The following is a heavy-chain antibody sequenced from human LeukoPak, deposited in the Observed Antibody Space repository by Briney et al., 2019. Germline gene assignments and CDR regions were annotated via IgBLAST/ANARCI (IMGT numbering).Heavy chain of an antibody. V-gene: IGHV4-4*02. J-gene: IGHJ4*02. CDR2: IYHSGST. CDR1: GGSVCSSNW. CDR3: ARRRLLWFGELGLTNFDY. Sequence: SETLSLTCAVSGGSVCSSNWWRWVRQPPGKGLEWIGEIYHSGSTNYNPSLKSRVTISVDKSKNQFSLKLSSVTAADTAVYYCARRRLLWFGELGLTNFDYWGQGTLVTVSS. D-gene: IGHD3-10*01.